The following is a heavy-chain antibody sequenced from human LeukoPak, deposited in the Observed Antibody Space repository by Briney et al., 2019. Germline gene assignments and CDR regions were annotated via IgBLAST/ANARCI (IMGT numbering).Heavy chain of an antibody. J-gene: IGHJ4*02. CDR3: ARRNIVNRYGSYALGY. D-gene: IGHD1-26*01. CDR2: MNPNSGNT. V-gene: IGHV1-8*01. CDR1: GGTFSSYT. Sequence: ASVKVSCKASGGTFSSYTVNWVRQATGQGLEWMGWMNPNSGNTGYAQKFQGRVTMTRNTSISTAYMELSSLRSEDTAVYYCARRNIVNRYGSYALGYWGQGTLVTVSS.